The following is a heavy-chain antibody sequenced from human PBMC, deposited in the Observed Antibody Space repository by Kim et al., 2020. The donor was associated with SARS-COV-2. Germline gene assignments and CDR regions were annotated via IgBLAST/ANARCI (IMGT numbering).Heavy chain of an antibody. Sequence: SETLSLTCTVSGGSISSYYWSWIRQPPGKGLEWIGYIYYSGSTNYNPSLKSRVTISVDTSKNQFSLKLSSVTAADTAVYYCARNNWGVSLYAFDIWGQGTMVTVSS. CDR1: GGSISSYY. CDR2: IYYSGST. V-gene: IGHV4-59*01. J-gene: IGHJ3*02. CDR3: ARNNWGVSLYAFDI. D-gene: IGHD7-27*01.